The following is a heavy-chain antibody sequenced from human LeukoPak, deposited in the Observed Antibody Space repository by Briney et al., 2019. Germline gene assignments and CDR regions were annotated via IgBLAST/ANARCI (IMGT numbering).Heavy chain of an antibody. V-gene: IGHV4-39*01. CDR3: ARHAGEVESFDI. Sequence: SQTLSLTCIVSGGSISSGNHYWDWIRQSPGTDLEWIGSIHYGGRTSYNPSLKSPVTISVDTSKNQFSLKLSSVTDADTGVYYCARHAGEVESFDIRGQGTMVTVSS. CDR2: IHYGGRT. D-gene: IGHD3-10*01. J-gene: IGHJ3*02. CDR1: GGSISSGNHY.